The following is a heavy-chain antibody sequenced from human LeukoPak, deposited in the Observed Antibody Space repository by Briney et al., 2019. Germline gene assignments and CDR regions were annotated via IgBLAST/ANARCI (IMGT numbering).Heavy chain of an antibody. J-gene: IGHJ4*02. CDR1: GFTFSNYI. V-gene: IGHV3-21*01. CDR2: ITSTSGNI. CDR3: VRTYFYGSSKYYYRHFDS. D-gene: IGHD3-22*01. Sequence: GGSLRLSCAASGFTFSNYIMNWVRQAPGKGLEWVSSITSTSGNIYYAVSVKGRFTISRDNAKNSLFLQLSSLRVEDTAVYYCVRTYFYGSSKYYYRHFDSWGQGTLVTVSS.